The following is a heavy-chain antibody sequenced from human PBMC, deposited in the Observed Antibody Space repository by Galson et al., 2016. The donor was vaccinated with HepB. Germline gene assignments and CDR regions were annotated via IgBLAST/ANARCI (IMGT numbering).Heavy chain of an antibody. V-gene: IGHV1-2*02. D-gene: IGHD1-1*01. Sequence: SVKVSCKASGYTFTPYDIYWVRQAPGQGLEWMGWTNPNNGDTMYAQNFRGRVTLTRDTSISTAYMELDSLTSDDTAVYYCARPVNRVGTGYWGQGTLVTVSS. J-gene: IGHJ4*02. CDR2: TNPNNGDT. CDR1: GYTFTPYD. CDR3: ARPVNRVGTGY.